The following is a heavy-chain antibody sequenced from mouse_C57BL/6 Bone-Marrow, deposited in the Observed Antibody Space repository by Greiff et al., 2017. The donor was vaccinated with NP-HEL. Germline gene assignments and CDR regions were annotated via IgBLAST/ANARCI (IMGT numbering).Heavy chain of an antibody. CDR3: GREDYGSNWYFDV. D-gene: IGHD1-1*01. CDR1: GYTFTSYW. V-gene: IGHV1-69*01. J-gene: IGHJ1*03. Sequence: QVQLQQPGAELVMPGASVKLSCKASGYTFTSYWMHWVKQRPGQGLEWIGEIDPSDSYTNYNQKFKGKSTLTVDKSSSTAYMQLSRLTSEDSAIYYCGREDYGSNWYFDVWGTGTTVTVSS. CDR2: IDPSDSYT.